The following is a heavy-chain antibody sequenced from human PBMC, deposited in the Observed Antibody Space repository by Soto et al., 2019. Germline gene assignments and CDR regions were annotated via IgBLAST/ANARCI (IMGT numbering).Heavy chain of an antibody. D-gene: IGHD6-19*01. CDR3: AIEGTGSGWYWGFDY. Sequence: GGSLRLSCAASGFTFSSYAMSWVRQAPGKGLEWVSAISGSGGSTYYADSVKGRFTISRDNSKNTLYLQMNSLRAEDTAVYYCAIEGTGSGWYWGFDYWGQGTLVTVSS. J-gene: IGHJ4*02. CDR2: ISGSGGST. V-gene: IGHV3-23*01. CDR1: GFTFSSYA.